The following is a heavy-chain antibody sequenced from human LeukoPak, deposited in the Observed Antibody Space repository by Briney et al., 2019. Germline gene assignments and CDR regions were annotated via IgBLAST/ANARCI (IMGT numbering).Heavy chain of an antibody. D-gene: IGHD1-26*01. J-gene: IGHJ3*02. Sequence: PGGSLRLTCAASGFTFSSYAMSWVRQAPGKGLEWVSAISGSGGSTYYADSVKGRSTISRDNSKNTLYLQMNSLRAEDTAVYYCAKDHRGSYSHGAFDIWGQGTMVTVSS. V-gene: IGHV3-23*01. CDR3: AKDHRGSYSHGAFDI. CDR2: ISGSGGST. CDR1: GFTFSSYA.